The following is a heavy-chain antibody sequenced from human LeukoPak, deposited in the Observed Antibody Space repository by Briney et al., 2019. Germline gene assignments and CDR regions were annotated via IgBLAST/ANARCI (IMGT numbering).Heavy chain of an antibody. D-gene: IGHD1-26*01. Sequence: SQTLSLTCTVSGASISSGFYYWSWIRQPAGKGLEWIGRIYTSGSANYNPSLKSRVTMSVDTSKNQFSLKLSSVTAADTAVYYCAREVGATTVLYYWGQGTLVTVSS. CDR1: GASISSGFYY. J-gene: IGHJ4*02. V-gene: IGHV4-61*02. CDR3: AREVGATTVLYY. CDR2: IYTSGSA.